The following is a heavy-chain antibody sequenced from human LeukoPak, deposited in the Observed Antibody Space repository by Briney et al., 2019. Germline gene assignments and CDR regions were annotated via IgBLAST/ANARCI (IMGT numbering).Heavy chain of an antibody. CDR1: GFTFSSYS. V-gene: IGHV3-21*01. CDR3: ARTSIEGSGSQYYYYGMDV. J-gene: IGHJ6*02. D-gene: IGHD3-10*01. Sequence: GGSLRLSCAASGFTFSSYSMNWVRQAPGKGLEWVSSISSSSSYIYYADSVKGRFTISRDNSKNTLYLQMNSLRAEDTAVYYCARTSIEGSGSQYYYYGMDVWGQGTTVTVSS. CDR2: ISSSSSYI.